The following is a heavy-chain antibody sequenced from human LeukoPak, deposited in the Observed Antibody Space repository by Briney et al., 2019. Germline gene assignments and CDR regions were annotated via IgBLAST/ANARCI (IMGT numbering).Heavy chain of an antibody. CDR3: ARDYKDIVSSFDY. D-gene: IGHD5-24*01. CDR2: IYYSGST. V-gene: IGHV4-39*07. J-gene: IGHJ4*02. Sequence: PSETLSLTCTVSGGSISSSSYYWGWIRQPPGKGLEWIGSIYYSGSTYYNPSLKSRVTISVDTSKNQFSLKLSSVTAADTAVYYCARDYKDIVSSFDYWGQGTLVTVPS. CDR1: GGSISSSSYY.